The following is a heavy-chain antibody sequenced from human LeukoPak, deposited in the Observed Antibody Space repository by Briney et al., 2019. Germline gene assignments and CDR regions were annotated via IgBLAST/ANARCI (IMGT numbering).Heavy chain of an antibody. V-gene: IGHV1-58*01. CDR1: GFTFTSSA. Sequence: GISVKVSCKASGFTFTSSAVQWVRQARGQRLEWIGWIVVGSGNTNYAQKFQERVTITRDMSTSLVYMELSSLRSEDTAVYYCAAEAAYYYDSRDAFDVWGQGTMVTVSS. J-gene: IGHJ3*01. D-gene: IGHD3-22*01. CDR2: IVVGSGNT. CDR3: AAEAAYYYDSRDAFDV.